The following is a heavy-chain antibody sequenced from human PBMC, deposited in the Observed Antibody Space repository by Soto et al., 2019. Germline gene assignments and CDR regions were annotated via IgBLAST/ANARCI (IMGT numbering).Heavy chain of an antibody. CDR1: GGTFSSYA. V-gene: IGHV1-69*13. CDR2: IIPIFGTA. J-gene: IGHJ4*02. D-gene: IGHD5-18*01. CDR3: ARMRAVQLWYYFDY. Sequence: ASVKVSCKASGGTFSSYAISWVRQAPGQGLEWLGGIIPIFGTANYAQKFQGRVTITADESTSTAYMELSSLRSGDTAVYYCARMRAVQLWYYFDYWGQGTLVTVSS.